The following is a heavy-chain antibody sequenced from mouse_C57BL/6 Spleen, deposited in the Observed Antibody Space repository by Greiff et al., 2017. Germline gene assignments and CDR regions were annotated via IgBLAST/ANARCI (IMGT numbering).Heavy chain of an antibody. CDR1: GFTFTDYY. CDR2: IRNKANGYTT. D-gene: IGHD1-1*02. J-gene: IGHJ3*01. CDR3: ASISYGSFAY. Sequence: EVKLMESGGGLVQPGGSLSLSCAASGFTFTDYYMSWVRQPPGKALEWLGFIRNKANGYTTEYSASVKGRFTISRDNSQSILYLQMNALRAEDSATYYCASISYGSFAYWGQGTLVTVSA. V-gene: IGHV7-3*01.